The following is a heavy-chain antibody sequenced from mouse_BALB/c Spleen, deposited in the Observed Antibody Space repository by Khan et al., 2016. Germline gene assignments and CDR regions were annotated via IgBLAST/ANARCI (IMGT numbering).Heavy chain of an antibody. V-gene: IGHV1S137*01. D-gene: IGHD2-2*01. J-gene: IGHJ1*01. Sequence: QVQLQQSGPELVRPGVSVKISCKGSGYTFTDYALHWVKQSHTKSLEWIGVISTYSGNINYNQKFKGKATMTVDKSSSTAYMELARLTSEDSAIYYCARWGLRWYFDVWGAGTTVTVSS. CDR1: GYTFTDYA. CDR2: ISTYSGNI. CDR3: ARWGLRWYFDV.